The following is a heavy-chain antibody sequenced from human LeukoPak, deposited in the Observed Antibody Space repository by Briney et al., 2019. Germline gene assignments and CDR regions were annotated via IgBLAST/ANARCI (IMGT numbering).Heavy chain of an antibody. CDR3: ARGQGGDYYDTSGFYFDF. Sequence: PSETLSLTCTVSGGSISSSSYYWGWIRQPPGKGLEWIGSIYYSGSTYYNPSLKSRVTISVDTSKNQFSLKLSSVTAADTAVYYCARGQGGDYYDTSGFYFDFWGQGTLVIVSS. V-gene: IGHV4-39*01. CDR2: IYYSGST. J-gene: IGHJ4*02. CDR1: GGSISSSSYY. D-gene: IGHD3-22*01.